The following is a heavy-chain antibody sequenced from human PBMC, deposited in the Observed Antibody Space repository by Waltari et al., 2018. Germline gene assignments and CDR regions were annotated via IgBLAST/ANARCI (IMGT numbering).Heavy chain of an antibody. Sequence: QLVQSGAEVTKPGASVKVSCKASGYTFTGYYIHWVRQAPGQGLEWVGRINPKSGGTRYAQRFQGRVTMSRDTSSNTAYMEVTRLRSDDTAVYYCARDTPLVYYDSSGSLDFDYWGQGTLVTVSS. D-gene: IGHD3-22*01. CDR2: INPKSGGT. CDR3: ARDTPLVYYDSSGSLDFDY. CDR1: GYTFTGYY. V-gene: IGHV1-2*06. J-gene: IGHJ4*02.